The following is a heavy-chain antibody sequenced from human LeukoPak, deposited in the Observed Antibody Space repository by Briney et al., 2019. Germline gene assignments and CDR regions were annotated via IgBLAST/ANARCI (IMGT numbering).Heavy chain of an antibody. Sequence: GGPLRLSCAPSGLNFDRYTILWVRQAPGKGLEWVSLAGWAGGTTFYSDSVRGRFTISRDSGRKSVYLQMNSLTTDDTAFYFCAKELDTMFFDYWGQGALVTVSS. V-gene: IGHV3-43*01. J-gene: IGHJ4*02. CDR1: GLNFDRYT. CDR3: AKELDTMFFDY. CDR2: AGWAGGTT. D-gene: IGHD3-10*02.